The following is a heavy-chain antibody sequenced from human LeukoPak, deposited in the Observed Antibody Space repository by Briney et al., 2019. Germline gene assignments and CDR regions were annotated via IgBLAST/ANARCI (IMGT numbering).Heavy chain of an antibody. CDR1: GGSISGSY. V-gene: IGHV4-59*01. CDR3: ARGIESYGDYGY. CDR2: MYNSGST. D-gene: IGHD4-17*01. Sequence: PSETLSLTCTVSGGSISGSYWSWIREPPGKGLEWIAYMYNSGSTNYNPSLKSRVTISIDTSKNQFSLKLSSLTAADTAIYYCARGIESYGDYGYWGQGILVTVSS. J-gene: IGHJ4*02.